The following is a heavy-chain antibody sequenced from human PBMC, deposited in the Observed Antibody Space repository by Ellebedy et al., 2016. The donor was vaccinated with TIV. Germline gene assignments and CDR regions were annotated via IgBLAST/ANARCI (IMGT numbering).Heavy chain of an antibody. V-gene: IGHV3-33*01. Sequence: GGSLRLXXEASGFIFGSFGMHWVRQAPAKGLEWVAVIWPNGENRHYADSVKGRFTIYRDNSKNTLYLQMNSLRVDDTAVYYCARGYQFRNWLDPWGQGTLVTVSS. CDR1: GFIFGSFG. CDR2: IWPNGENR. D-gene: IGHD2-2*01. J-gene: IGHJ5*02. CDR3: ARGYQFRNWLDP.